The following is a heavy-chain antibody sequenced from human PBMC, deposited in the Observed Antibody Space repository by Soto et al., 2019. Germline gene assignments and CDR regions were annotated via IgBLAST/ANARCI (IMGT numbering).Heavy chain of an antibody. CDR1: GFTFSSYW. V-gene: IGHV3-74*01. Sequence: PGGSLRLSCAASGFTFSSYWMHWVRQAPGKGLVWVSRINSDGSSTSYADSVKGRFTISRDNAKNTLYLQMNSLRAEDTAVYYCASDSNYYYGVDVWGQGTTVTVSS. D-gene: IGHD3-22*01. J-gene: IGHJ6*02. CDR2: INSDGSST. CDR3: ASDSNYYYGVDV.